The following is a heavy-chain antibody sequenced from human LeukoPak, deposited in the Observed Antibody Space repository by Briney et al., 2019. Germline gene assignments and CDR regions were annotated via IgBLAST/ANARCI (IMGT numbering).Heavy chain of an antibody. D-gene: IGHD3-16*01. CDR3: ARDGGVSTSDY. CDR2: ISSSSSYI. V-gene: IGHV3-21*01. Sequence: GGSLRLSCAAYGFTFSSYSMNWVRQAPGKGLEWVSSISSSSSYIYYAVSVKGRFTISRDNAKNSLYLQMNSLRAEDTAVYYCARDGGVSTSDYWGQGTLVTVSS. CDR1: GFTFSSYS. J-gene: IGHJ4*02.